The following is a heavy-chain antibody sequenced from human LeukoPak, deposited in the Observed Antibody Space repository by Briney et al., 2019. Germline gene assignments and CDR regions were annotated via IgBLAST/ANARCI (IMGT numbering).Heavy chain of an antibody. J-gene: IGHJ4*02. Sequence: SETLSLTCTVSGGSISSYYWSWFRQPPGKGLEWIGYIYTSGSTNYNPSLKSRVTISVDTSKNQFSLKLSSVAAADTAVYYCASPYYWGQGTLVTVSS. CDR1: GGSISSYY. CDR3: ASPYY. CDR2: IYTSGST. V-gene: IGHV4-4*09.